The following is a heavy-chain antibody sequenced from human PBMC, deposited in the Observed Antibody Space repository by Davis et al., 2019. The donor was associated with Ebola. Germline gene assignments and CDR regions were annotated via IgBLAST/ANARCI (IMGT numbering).Heavy chain of an antibody. D-gene: IGHD2-21*01. CDR1: GFTFSDYG. J-gene: IGHJ4*02. V-gene: IGHV3-21*01. CDR3: GSKPKGDNCVHDDCYYVY. Sequence: PGGSLRLSCAVAGFTFSDYGINWVRQAPGKGLEWVPLISSGGNASHYADSVRGRFSISRDNSKNSVYLQVNSLRAEETAVYFCGSKPKGDNCVHDDCYYVYRGQGTLVTVSS. CDR2: ISSGGNAS.